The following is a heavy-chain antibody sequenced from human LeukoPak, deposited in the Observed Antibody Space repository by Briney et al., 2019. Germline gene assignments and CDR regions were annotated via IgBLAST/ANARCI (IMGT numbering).Heavy chain of an antibody. J-gene: IGHJ4*02. Sequence: GGSLRLSCAASGFTFSSYGMHWVRQAPGKGLEWVAVISYDGSNKYYADSVKGRFTISRDNSKNTLYLQMNSLRAEDTAVYYCAKDLDYWGQGALVTVSS. CDR3: AKDLDY. CDR1: GFTFSSYG. CDR2: ISYDGSNK. V-gene: IGHV3-30*18.